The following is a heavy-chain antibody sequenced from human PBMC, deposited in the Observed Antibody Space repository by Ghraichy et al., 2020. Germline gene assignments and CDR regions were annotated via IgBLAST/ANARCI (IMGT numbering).Heavy chain of an antibody. CDR1: GFTFNSYA. D-gene: IGHD3-10*01. Sequence: GGSLRLSCSDSGFTFNSYAMHWVRQAPAKGLEYVSAIEFNGERTYYADSVKGRFTISRDNSKNTLYLQMRSLSAEDTAVYYCVKGASFFGSGCYFNEPLDSWGRRPLVTVSS. CDR2: IEFNGERT. J-gene: IGHJ5*01. V-gene: IGHV3-64D*06. CDR3: VKGASFFGSGCYFNEPLDS.